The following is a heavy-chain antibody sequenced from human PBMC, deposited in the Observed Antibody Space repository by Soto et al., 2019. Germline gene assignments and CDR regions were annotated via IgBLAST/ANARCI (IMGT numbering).Heavy chain of an antibody. V-gene: IGHV3-66*01. CDR1: GFTVSSNY. CDR3: ARNPYSSGWVPHHYYYYYMDV. Sequence: GGSLRLSCAASGFTVSSNYMSWVRQAPGKGLEWVSVIYSGGSTYYADSVKGRFTISRDNSKNTLYLQMNSLRAEDTAVYYCARNPYSSGWVPHHYYYYYMDVWGKGTTVTVSS. D-gene: IGHD6-19*01. J-gene: IGHJ6*03. CDR2: IYSGGST.